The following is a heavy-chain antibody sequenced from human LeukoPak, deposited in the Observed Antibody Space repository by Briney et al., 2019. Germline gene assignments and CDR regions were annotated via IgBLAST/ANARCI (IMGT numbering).Heavy chain of an antibody. D-gene: IGHD3-10*01. CDR1: GFTFSSYG. CDR3: ARGPCGSGSYSWFDP. Sequence: GGSLRLSCAASGFTFSSYGMHWVRRAPGKGLEWVAVIWYDGSNKYYADSVKGRFTISRDNSKNTLYLQMNSLRAEDTAVYYCARGPCGSGSYSWFDPWGQGTLVTVSS. V-gene: IGHV3-33*01. CDR2: IWYDGSNK. J-gene: IGHJ5*02.